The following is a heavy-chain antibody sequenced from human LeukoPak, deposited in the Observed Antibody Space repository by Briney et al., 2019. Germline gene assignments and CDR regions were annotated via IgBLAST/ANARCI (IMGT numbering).Heavy chain of an antibody. J-gene: IGHJ3*02. CDR2: ITPNFGTA. D-gene: IGHD4-17*01. Sequence: GSSVKVSCTASGCTFSSYAISWVRQAPGQGLEWMGGITPNFGTANYAQKVQGRVTITADKSTSTAYMELSSLRSEDTAVYYCARDRGDYGDYGAFDIWGQGTMVTVSS. V-gene: IGHV1-69*06. CDR1: GCTFSSYA. CDR3: ARDRGDYGDYGAFDI.